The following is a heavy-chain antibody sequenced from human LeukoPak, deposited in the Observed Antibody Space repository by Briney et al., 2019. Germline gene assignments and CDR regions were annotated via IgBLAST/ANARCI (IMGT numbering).Heavy chain of an antibody. Sequence: PVKASCKASGGTFSSYAIIGVRQAPGHRLRWRGGIIAFFGTANYPQKFQGRVTITADKSTSTAYMELSSLRAEDTAVYYCARDAVTPDGKYGMDVWGKGTTVTVSS. CDR3: ARDAVTPDGKYGMDV. J-gene: IGHJ6*04. V-gene: IGHV1-69*06. CDR1: GGTFSSYA. D-gene: IGHD3-16*01. CDR2: IIAFFGTA.